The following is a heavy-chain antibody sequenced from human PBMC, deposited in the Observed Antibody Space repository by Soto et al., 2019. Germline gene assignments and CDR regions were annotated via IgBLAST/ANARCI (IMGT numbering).Heavy chain of an antibody. Sequence: ASVKVSCKASGYTFTSYGISWVRQAPGQGLEWMGWISAYNGNTNYAQKLQGRVTMTTDTSTSTAYMELRSLRSDDTAVYDCAGDRRYFDCAGPWGQGTLVTVPQ. CDR3: AGDRRYFDCAGP. CDR1: GYTFTSYG. D-gene: IGHD3-9*01. J-gene: IGHJ5*02. V-gene: IGHV1-18*04. CDR2: ISAYNGNT.